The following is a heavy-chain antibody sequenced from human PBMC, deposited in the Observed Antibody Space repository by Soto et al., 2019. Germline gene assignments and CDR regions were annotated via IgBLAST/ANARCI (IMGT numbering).Heavy chain of an antibody. CDR2: IKSKTDGGTT. V-gene: IGHV3-15*01. D-gene: IGHD1-26*01. Sequence: NPGGSLRLSCAASGFTFSNAWMSWVRQAPGKGLEWVGRIKSKTDGGTTDYAAPVKGRFTISRDDSKNTLYLQMNSLKTEDTAVYYCPTRFSDSGSYYDYWGQGTLVTVSS. CDR1: GFTFSNAW. J-gene: IGHJ4*02. CDR3: PTRFSDSGSYYDY.